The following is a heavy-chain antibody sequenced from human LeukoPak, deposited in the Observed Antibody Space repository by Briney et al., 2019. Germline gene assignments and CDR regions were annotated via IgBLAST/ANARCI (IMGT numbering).Heavy chain of an antibody. CDR3: ARFRNVVATIAPLYYFDY. D-gene: IGHD5-12*01. V-gene: IGHV4-31*03. J-gene: IGHJ4*02. Sequence: PSQTLSLTCTVSGGSISSGGYYWSWIRQHPGKGLEWIGYIYYSGSTYYNPSLKSRVTISVDTSKNQFSLKLSSVTAADTAVYYCARFRNVVATIAPLYYFDYWGQGTLVTVSS. CDR1: GGSISSGGYY. CDR2: IYYSGST.